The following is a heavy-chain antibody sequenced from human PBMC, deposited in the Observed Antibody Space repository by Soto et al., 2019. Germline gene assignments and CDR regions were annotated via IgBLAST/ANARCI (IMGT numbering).Heavy chain of an antibody. J-gene: IGHJ5*02. CDR1: GYPFATYA. CDR3: ARVKAGAWGCFDV. Sequence: ASVKVSCKTSGYPFATYAITWVRQAPGQGLEWMGWIDTYNGNTKSAQKFQGRVTMTRDPSTTTAYMELRSLRYDDTALYYCARVKAGAWGCFDVCGPGTLVTVFS. CDR2: IDTYNGNT. V-gene: IGHV1-18*04. D-gene: IGHD1-26*01.